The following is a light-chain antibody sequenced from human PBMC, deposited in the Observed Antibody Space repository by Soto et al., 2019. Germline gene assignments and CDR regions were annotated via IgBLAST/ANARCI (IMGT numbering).Light chain of an antibody. CDR1: RTLSSSF. Sequence: EIVLTESPGTRSLSPGQRATLSCRAGRTLSSSFFAGYQQKPGPAPRLIIYGVSSRAAGIPDRFSGSGSGTDFTPTISSPEPEDFPMYYCHQFATTRSVGQGTKVDIK. J-gene: IGKJ1*01. V-gene: IGKV3-20*01. CDR2: GVS. CDR3: HQFATTRS.